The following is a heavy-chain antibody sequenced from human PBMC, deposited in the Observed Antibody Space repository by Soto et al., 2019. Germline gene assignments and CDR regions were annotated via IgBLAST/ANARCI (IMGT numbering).Heavy chain of an antibody. CDR2: ISFDGNTK. Sequence: GGSLRLSCVASGFAFRSHGMHWARQAPGKGPEWVAGISFDGNTKTYAESVRGRFSISRDNSNNTVYLQMTGLRGEDTAVYYCARDVLPLYSDPRDCWGHGTQVTVSS. CDR3: ARDVLPLYSDPRDC. V-gene: IGHV3-30*03. D-gene: IGHD4-4*01. J-gene: IGHJ4*01. CDR1: GFAFRSHG.